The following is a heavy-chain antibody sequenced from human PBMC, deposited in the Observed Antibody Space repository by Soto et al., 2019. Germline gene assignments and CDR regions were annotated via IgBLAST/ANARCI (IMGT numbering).Heavy chain of an antibody. D-gene: IGHD6-6*01. Sequence: QVQLVQSGAEVKKPGSLVKVSCKASGGTFSSYAISWVRQAPGQGLEWMGGIIPIFGTANYAQKFQGRVTITADESTSTAYMELSSLRSEDTAVYYCARGQYSSPSNYYYGMDVWGQGTTVTVSS. CDR1: GGTFSSYA. J-gene: IGHJ6*02. CDR2: IIPIFGTA. CDR3: ARGQYSSPSNYYYGMDV. V-gene: IGHV1-69*12.